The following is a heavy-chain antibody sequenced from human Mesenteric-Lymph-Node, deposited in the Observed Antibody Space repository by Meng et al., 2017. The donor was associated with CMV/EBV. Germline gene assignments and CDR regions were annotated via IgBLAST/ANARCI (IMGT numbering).Heavy chain of an antibody. Sequence: SQTLSLTCAVYGGSFSGYYWSWIRQPPGKGLEWIGEINHSGSTNYNPSLKSRVTISVDTSKNQFSLKLSSVTAADTAVYYCARAAYYDFWSGYQTQAESFDIWGQGTMVTVSS. V-gene: IGHV4-34*01. CDR1: GGSFSGYY. J-gene: IGHJ3*02. CDR2: INHSGST. D-gene: IGHD3-3*01. CDR3: ARAAYYDFWSGYQTQAESFDI.